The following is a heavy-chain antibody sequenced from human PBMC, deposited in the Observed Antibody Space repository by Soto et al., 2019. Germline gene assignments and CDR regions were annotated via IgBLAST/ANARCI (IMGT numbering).Heavy chain of an antibody. CDR3: ARGYSYGQY. J-gene: IGHJ4*02. V-gene: IGHV4-31*03. D-gene: IGHD5-18*01. Sequence: QVQLQESGPGLVKPSQTLSLTCTVSGGSISSGGYYWSWIRQHPGKGLEWIGHVYNSGSTYYNPSLKCRVTIPVDTYKNQFSLTLSAVTAADTSVYYCARGYSYGQYRGQGTLVTVSS. CDR2: VYNSGST. CDR1: GGSISSGGYY.